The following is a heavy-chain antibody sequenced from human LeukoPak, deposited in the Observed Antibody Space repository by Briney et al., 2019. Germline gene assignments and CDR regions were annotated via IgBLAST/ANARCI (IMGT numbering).Heavy chain of an antibody. V-gene: IGHV5-51*01. CDR2: INPGDSET. Sequence: GESLKISCQGSGYTFTNYWIGWVRQMPGKGLEWMGSINPGDSETKYSPPFQGQVTISADKSINTAYSQWSSLKASDTAMYYCARPGYRSRYFDYWGHGALVTVSS. J-gene: IGHJ4*01. CDR1: GYTFTNYW. CDR3: ARPGYRSRYFDY. D-gene: IGHD6-19*01.